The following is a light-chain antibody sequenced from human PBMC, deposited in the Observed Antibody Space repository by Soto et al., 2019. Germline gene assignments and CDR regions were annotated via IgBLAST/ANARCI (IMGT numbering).Light chain of an antibody. J-gene: IGKJ1*01. V-gene: IGKV3-15*01. CDR1: QSVSSN. CDR3: QQYINLWT. CDR2: GAS. Sequence: EIVMTQSPATLSASPVERATLSFRASQSVSSNLAWYQQKPGQSPRLLIYGASTRATGVPARFSGSGSGTEFTLTISSLQSEDFAVYYCQQYINLWTFGQGTKVDIK.